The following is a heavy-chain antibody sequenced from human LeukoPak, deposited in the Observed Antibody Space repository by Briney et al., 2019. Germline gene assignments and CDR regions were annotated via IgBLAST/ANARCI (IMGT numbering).Heavy chain of an antibody. CDR1: GGSISSYTYH. D-gene: IGHD5-18*01. J-gene: IGHJ4*02. Sequence: SETLSLTCTVSGGSISSYTYHWGWIRQPPGKGLEWIGSIYYFENTYYNPSLKSRVTISVDRPKNQFSLKLNFVTAADTAVYYCARHDTAMEVDHWGQGTLVTVSS. CDR3: ARHDTAMEVDH. CDR2: IYYFENT. V-gene: IGHV4-39*01.